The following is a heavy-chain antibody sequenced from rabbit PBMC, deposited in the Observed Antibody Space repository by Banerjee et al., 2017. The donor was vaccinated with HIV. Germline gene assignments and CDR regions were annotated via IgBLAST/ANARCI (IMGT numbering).Heavy chain of an antibody. CDR3: ARDLAGVIGWNFGW. D-gene: IGHD4-1*01. Sequence: GGDLVKPGASLTLTCTASGFSFSSGYDMCWVRQAPGKGLEWIACIYAGRGDKTYYARWAKGRFTISRTSSTTVALQMTSLTAADTATYLCARDLAGVIGWNFGWWGPGTLVTVS. J-gene: IGHJ4*01. V-gene: IGHV1S40*01. CDR1: GFSFSSGYD. CDR2: IYAGRGDKT.